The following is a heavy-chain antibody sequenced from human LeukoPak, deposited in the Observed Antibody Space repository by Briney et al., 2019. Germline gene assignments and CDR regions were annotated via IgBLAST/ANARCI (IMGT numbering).Heavy chain of an antibody. Sequence: PGGSLRLSCAASGFTFSNAWMYWVRQAPGKGLEWVGRIRSKTDGGTTDYAAPVKGRFTISRDDSKNTLYLQMNSLKTEDTAVYYCTTVSPEWFGELTYDYWGQGTLVTVSS. CDR2: IRSKTDGGTT. CDR3: TTVSPEWFGELTYDY. J-gene: IGHJ4*02. V-gene: IGHV3-15*01. CDR1: GFTFSNAW. D-gene: IGHD3-10*01.